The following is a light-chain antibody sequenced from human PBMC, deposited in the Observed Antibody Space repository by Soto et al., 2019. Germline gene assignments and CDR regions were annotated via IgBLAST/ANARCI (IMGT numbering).Light chain of an antibody. CDR1: QSVSSN. Sequence: EIVMTQSPATLSVSPGARATLSCRASQSVSSNLAWYQQKPGQAPRLLIYGASTRATGIPARFSGSGSGTEFTLTISSLQSEDFAVYYCQQYNNWPPWTFGQGTKVEIE. CDR3: QQYNNWPPWT. J-gene: IGKJ1*01. V-gene: IGKV3-15*01. CDR2: GAS.